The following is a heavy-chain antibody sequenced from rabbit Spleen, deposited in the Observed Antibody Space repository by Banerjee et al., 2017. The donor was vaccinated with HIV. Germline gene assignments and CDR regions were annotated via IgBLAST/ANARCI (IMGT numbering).Heavy chain of an antibody. CDR3: ARGVYDDYDTYYFDL. CDR1: GFSFNSGFL. V-gene: IGHV1S45*01. J-gene: IGHJ4*01. Sequence: QQQLEESGGDLVKPEGSLTLTCTASGFSFNSGFLVCWVRQAPGKGLEWIACIDAAGSGDTDHANWATGRFTVSKTSSTTVTLQMTSLTAADTATYFCARGVYDDYDTYYFDLWGPGTLVTVS. D-gene: IGHD2-1*01. CDR2: IDAAGSGDT.